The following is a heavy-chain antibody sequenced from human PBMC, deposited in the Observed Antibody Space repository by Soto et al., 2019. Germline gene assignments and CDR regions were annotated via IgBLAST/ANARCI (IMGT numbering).Heavy chain of an antibody. J-gene: IGHJ4*02. Sequence: QVQLVQSGAEVKKPGSSVKVSCKASGGTFSSYTISWVRQAPGQGLEWMGRIIPILGIANYAQKFQGRVTSPADKATSTAYMELSSLRSEDTAVYYCARVDRSGNDYWGQGTLVTVSS. CDR2: IIPILGIA. CDR1: GGTFSSYT. CDR3: ARVDRSGNDY. V-gene: IGHV1-69*02. D-gene: IGHD3-10*01.